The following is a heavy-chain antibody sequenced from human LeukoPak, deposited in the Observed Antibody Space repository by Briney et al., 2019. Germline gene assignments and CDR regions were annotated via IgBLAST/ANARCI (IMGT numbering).Heavy chain of an antibody. CDR1: GFTFSSYA. CDR2: ISYDGSNK. J-gene: IGHJ4*02. V-gene: IGHV3-30-3*01. CDR3: ARGGNGYCSSTSCYDPLYYFDY. D-gene: IGHD2-2*01. Sequence: PGGSLRLSCAASGFTFSSYAMSWVRQAPGKGLEWVAVISYDGSNKYYADSVKGRFTISRDNSKNTLYLQMNSLRAEDTAVYYCARGGNGYCSSTSCYDPLYYFDYWGQGTLVTVSS.